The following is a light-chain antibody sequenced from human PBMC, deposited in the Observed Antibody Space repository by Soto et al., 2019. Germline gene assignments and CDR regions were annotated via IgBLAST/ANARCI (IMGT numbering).Light chain of an antibody. V-gene: IGLV2-14*03. CDR1: SIDVGGYNY. CDR3: SSYTGSAALVI. Sequence: HSALTQPASVSGSLGQSITISCTGTSIDVGGYNYVSWYQQHPGQAPKLLIYDVSHRPSGISYRFSGSKSGNTASLTISGLQAEDEADYYCSSYTGSAALVIFGGGTKVTVL. CDR2: DVS. J-gene: IGLJ2*01.